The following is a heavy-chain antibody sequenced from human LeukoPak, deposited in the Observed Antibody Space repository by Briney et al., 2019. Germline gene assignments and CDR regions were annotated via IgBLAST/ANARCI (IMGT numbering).Heavy chain of an antibody. CDR3: AKDKGRAAGGSRFDY. CDR1: GFTFDDYA. V-gene: IGHV3-9*01. J-gene: IGHJ4*02. D-gene: IGHD6-13*01. Sequence: GGSLRLSCAASGFTFDDYAMHWVRQAPGKGLEWVSGTSWNSGSIGYADSVKGRFTISRDNAKNSLYLQMNSLRPEDTALYYCAKDKGRAAGGSRFDYWGQGTLVTVSS. CDR2: TSWNSGSI.